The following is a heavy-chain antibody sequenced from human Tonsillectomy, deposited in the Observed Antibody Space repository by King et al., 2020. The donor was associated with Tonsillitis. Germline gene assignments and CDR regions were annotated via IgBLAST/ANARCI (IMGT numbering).Heavy chain of an antibody. J-gene: IGHJ4*02. D-gene: IGHD2-21*02. CDR3: ARERASCVGDCLDY. V-gene: IGHV3-48*03. Sequence: VQLVESGGGLVQPGGSLRLSCAASGFTFSDDEMNWVLQAPGKGLEWVSYIISSVSTIFYEDSVKGRFTVSRANAKNSRYPQMYGLRAEDTAVYYCARERASCVGDCLDYWGQGTLVTVSS. CDR1: GFTFSDDE. CDR2: IISSVSTI.